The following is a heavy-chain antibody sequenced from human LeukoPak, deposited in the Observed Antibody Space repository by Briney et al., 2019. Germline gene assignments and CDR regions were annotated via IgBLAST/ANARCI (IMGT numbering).Heavy chain of an antibody. D-gene: IGHD3-16*01. CDR1: GYTFNTYD. Sequence: GGSLRLSCAASGYTFNTYDMHWVRQTPGQGLEWISSIDSSGGYTYYAGSVKGRFTISRENDKNSLYLHMNSLRVGDTAVYSCVRGGGIGLDYWGHGTLVTVSS. CDR2: IDSSGGYT. CDR3: VRGGGIGLDY. J-gene: IGHJ4*01. V-gene: IGHV3-13*01.